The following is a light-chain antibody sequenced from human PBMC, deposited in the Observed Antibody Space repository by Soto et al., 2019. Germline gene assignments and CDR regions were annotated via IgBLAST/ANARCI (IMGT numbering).Light chain of an antibody. CDR2: YDS. Sequence: SYELTQPPSVSVAPEKTTTITCGGNNIGDKRVHWYRQKSGQAPVLLISYDSDRPSGIPERFSGSNSGNTATLTISRVEAGDEADYYCPVWDIMTDNYVFGGGTKLTVL. J-gene: IGLJ1*01. V-gene: IGLV3-21*04. CDR3: PVWDIMTDNYV. CDR1: NIGDKR.